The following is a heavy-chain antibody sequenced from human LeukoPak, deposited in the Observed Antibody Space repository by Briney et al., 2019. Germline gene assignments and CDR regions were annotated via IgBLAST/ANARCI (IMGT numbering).Heavy chain of an antibody. V-gene: IGHV1-69*13. CDR1: RGTFSNYA. CDR2: IIPIFGTA. Sequence: SVNVSCKACRGTFSNYAISWVRLAPGQGLEWMGGIIPIFGTAKYAQKFQGRVTITADEPKSTAYMELRSLRSADTGVYYCAREPAYGVAKGSAGFDYWGQGTLVTVSS. CDR3: AREPAYGVAKGSAGFDY. J-gene: IGHJ4*02. D-gene: IGHD5-12*01.